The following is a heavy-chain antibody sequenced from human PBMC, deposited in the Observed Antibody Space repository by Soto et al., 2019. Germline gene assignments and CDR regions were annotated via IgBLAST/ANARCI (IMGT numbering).Heavy chain of an antibody. Sequence: SETLSLTCGVYGGSFSGYYWTWIRQPPGTGLEWIGEINHSGSTNYNPSLKSRVTISVDTSKNQFPLKLSSVTAADTAVYYCARAKAPLYSSSWYWFDPWGQGTLVTVSS. V-gene: IGHV4-34*01. J-gene: IGHJ5*02. CDR1: GGSFSGYY. CDR2: INHSGST. D-gene: IGHD6-13*01. CDR3: ARAKAPLYSSSWYWFDP.